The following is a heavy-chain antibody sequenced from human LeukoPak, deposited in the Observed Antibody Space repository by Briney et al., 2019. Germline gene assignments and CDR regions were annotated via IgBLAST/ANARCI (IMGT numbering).Heavy chain of an antibody. CDR2: ISSSGSTI. CDR3: ARESGSYHANDY. J-gene: IGHJ4*02. Sequence: GGSLRLSCAASGFTFSDYYMSWIRQAPGKGLEWVSYISSSGSTIYYADSVKGRFTISRDNAKNSLYLQMNSLRGEDTALYHCARESGSYHANDYWGQGTLVTVSS. V-gene: IGHV3-11*01. CDR1: GFTFSDYY. D-gene: IGHD1-26*01.